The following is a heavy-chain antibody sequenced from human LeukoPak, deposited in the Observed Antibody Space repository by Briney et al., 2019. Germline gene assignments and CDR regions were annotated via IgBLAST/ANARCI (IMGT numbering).Heavy chain of an antibody. CDR1: GFTFSDYS. Sequence: GGSLRLSCAASGFTFSDYSMNWVRQAPGKGLEWVSYISDSGTSTYYADSVRGRFTISRDNAKSSLYLQMNSLRAEDTAVYYCARDTYSSNWYGFDPWGQGTLVTVSS. D-gene: IGHD6-13*01. CDR2: ISDSGTST. CDR3: ARDTYSSNWYGFDP. J-gene: IGHJ5*02. V-gene: IGHV3-48*01.